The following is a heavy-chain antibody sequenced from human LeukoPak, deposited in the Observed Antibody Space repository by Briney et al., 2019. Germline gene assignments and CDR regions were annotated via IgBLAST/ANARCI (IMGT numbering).Heavy chain of an antibody. Sequence: PSETLSLTCTVSGGSISRYHRSWIRQPPEKGLEWIGYIWYSGTTNYNPSLKSRVTMSVDTSKNHFSLRLSSVTAADTAIYYCVRTISDGSGDYWGQGILVTVSA. CDR1: GGSISRYH. J-gene: IGHJ4*02. V-gene: IGHV4-59*01. CDR3: VRTISDGSGDY. CDR2: IWYSGTT. D-gene: IGHD3-10*01.